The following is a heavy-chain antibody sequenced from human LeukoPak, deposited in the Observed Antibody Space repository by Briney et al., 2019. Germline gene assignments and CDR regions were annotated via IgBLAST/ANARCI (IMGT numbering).Heavy chain of an antibody. CDR3: ARETIAVAGPSQNAFDI. CDR1: GFTFNTYG. CDR2: IWFDGSDK. Sequence: QPGGSLRLSCAASGFTFNTYGMHWVRQAPGKGLEWVAVIWFDGSDKYHADSVKGRFTISRDNSKNTLYLQMNSLRAEDTAVYYCARETIAVAGPSQNAFDIWGQGTMVTVSS. D-gene: IGHD6-19*01. J-gene: IGHJ3*02. V-gene: IGHV3-33*01.